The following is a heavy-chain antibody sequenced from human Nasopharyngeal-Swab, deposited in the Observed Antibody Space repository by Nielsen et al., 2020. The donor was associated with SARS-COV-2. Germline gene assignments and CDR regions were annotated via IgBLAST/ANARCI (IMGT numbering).Heavy chain of an antibody. Sequence: ASVKVSCKGSGYTLCELSMHWVRQAPGKGLEWMGGFDPEDGETIYAQKCQGRVTMTEDTSTDTAYMELSSLRSEDTAVYYCATDGALVVYAPSENYYYGMDVWGQGTTVTVSS. D-gene: IGHD2-8*02. J-gene: IGHJ6*02. V-gene: IGHV1-24*01. CDR2: FDPEDGET. CDR3: ATDGALVVYAPSENYYYGMDV. CDR1: GYTLCELS.